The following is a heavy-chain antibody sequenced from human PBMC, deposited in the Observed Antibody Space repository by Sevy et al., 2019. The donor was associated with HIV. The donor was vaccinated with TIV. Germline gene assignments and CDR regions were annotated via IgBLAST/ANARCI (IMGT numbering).Heavy chain of an antibody. D-gene: IGHD6-13*01. CDR3: ARNQGEAAAGTRYYYYYGMDV. Sequence: GGSLRLSCAASGFTFSSYWMSWVRQAPGKGLEWVANIKQDGSEKYYVDSVKGRFTSSRDNAKNSLYLQMNGLRAEETAGYYCARNQGEAAAGTRYYYYYGMDVWGQWPTATVSS. CDR2: IKQDGSEK. V-gene: IGHV3-7*01. CDR1: GFTFSSYW. J-gene: IGHJ6*02.